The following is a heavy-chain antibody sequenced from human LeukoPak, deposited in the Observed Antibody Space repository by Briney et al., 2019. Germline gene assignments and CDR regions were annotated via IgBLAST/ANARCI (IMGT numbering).Heavy chain of an antibody. CDR3: ARDDCTNGVCYSDWFDP. CDR1: GYTFTVYY. J-gene: IGHJ5*02. CDR2: INPNRPST. Sequence: ASVTVSCTGSGYTFTVYYMHWVRQAPGQGLGWGGWINPNRPSTNYAQKFQGRVPMTRDTSISTAYMELSRLRSDDTAVYYCARDDCTNGVCYSDWFDPWGQGTLVTVSS. D-gene: IGHD2-8*01. V-gene: IGHV1-2*02.